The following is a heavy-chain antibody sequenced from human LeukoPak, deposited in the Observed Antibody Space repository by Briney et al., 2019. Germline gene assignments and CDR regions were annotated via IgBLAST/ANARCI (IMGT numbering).Heavy chain of an antibody. J-gene: IGHJ4*02. CDR3: ASGPESYYFDY. V-gene: IGHV4-59*01. Sequence: SETLSLTCIVSGGSISTYYYSWIRQPPGKELEWIGYVYYSGNTNYNPSLKSRVTISLDTSKNHLSLKMTSVTVADTAMYYCASGPESYYFDYWGQGALVTVSS. CDR2: VYYSGNT. CDR1: GGSISTYY.